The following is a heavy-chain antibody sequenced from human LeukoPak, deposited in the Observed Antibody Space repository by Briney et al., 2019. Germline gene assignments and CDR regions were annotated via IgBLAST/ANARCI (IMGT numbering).Heavy chain of an antibody. J-gene: IGHJ6*03. CDR3: ARLHYGGNYGYYYYYMDV. Sequence: PSETLSLTCTVSGGSISSSSYYWGWIRQPPGKGPEWIGSIYYTGSTYYNPSLKSRVTISVDTSKNQFSLKLSSVTAADTAVYYCARLHYGGNYGYYYYYMDVWGKGTTVTISS. D-gene: IGHD4-23*01. CDR2: IYYTGST. CDR1: GGSISSSSYY. V-gene: IGHV4-39*01.